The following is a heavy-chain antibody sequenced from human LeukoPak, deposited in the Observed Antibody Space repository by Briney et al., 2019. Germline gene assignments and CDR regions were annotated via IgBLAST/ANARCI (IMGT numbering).Heavy chain of an antibody. D-gene: IGHD1-26*01. CDR3: AKGLIVGPYDY. V-gene: IGHV1-18*01. Sequence: GASVKVSCKASGYTFTSYGISWVRQAPGHGLEWMGWISAYNGNTNFAQKFQGRVTLTTDRHTSTAYMELRRLRSDDTAVYFCAKGLIVGPYDYWGQGTLVTVSS. CDR1: GYTFTSYG. J-gene: IGHJ4*02. CDR2: ISAYNGNT.